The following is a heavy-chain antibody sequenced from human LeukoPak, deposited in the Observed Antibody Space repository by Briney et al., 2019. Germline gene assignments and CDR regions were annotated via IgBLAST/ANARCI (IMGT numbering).Heavy chain of an antibody. J-gene: IGHJ4*02. CDR2: IYHSGST. Sequence: SETLSLTCTVSGGSISGYYWSWIRQPPGRGLEWVGYIYHSGSTNYNPSLKSRVAISVDTSKNQFSLKLSSVTAADTAVYYCARRLARRGYGDYCDYWGQGTLVTVSS. V-gene: IGHV4-59*08. CDR3: ARRLARRGYGDYCDY. D-gene: IGHD4-17*01. CDR1: GGSISGYY.